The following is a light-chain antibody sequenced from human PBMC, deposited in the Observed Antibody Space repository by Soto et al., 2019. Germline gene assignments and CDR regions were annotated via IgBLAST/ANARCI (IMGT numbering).Light chain of an antibody. Sequence: EIVLTQSPGTLSLSPGQRATLSCRASQSVSRNLAWYQQKPGQAPRLVIYGASTRATGISARFSGSGSGTEFTLTISSLQSEDFAVYYCQQYNNRRTFGQGTKVDIK. CDR2: GAS. V-gene: IGKV3-15*01. CDR3: QQYNNRRT. CDR1: QSVSRN. J-gene: IGKJ1*01.